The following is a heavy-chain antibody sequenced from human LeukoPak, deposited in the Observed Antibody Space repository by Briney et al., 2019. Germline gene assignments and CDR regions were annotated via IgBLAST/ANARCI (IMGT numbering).Heavy chain of an antibody. CDR1: GVPISSNNYY. Sequence: PSETLSLTCAVSGVPISSNNYYWGWIRQSPGKGLEWIGSIYYTGSTYYNPSLKSRVTISEDTSKNHFSLKLSSVTAADSGVYYCARLRTGGWLVQDLMDYWGQGTLVTVSS. CDR3: ARLRTGGWLVQDLMDY. CDR2: IYYTGST. V-gene: IGHV4-39*02. D-gene: IGHD6-19*01. J-gene: IGHJ4*02.